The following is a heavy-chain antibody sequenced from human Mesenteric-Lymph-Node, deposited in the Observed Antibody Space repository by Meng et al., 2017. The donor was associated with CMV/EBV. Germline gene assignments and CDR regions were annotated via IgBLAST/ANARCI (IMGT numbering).Heavy chain of an antibody. CDR1: GFTFSSYW. CDR2: ISSDGGST. Sequence: GESLKISCAASGFTFSSYWMHWVRQAPGKGLVWVSRISSDGGSTSNADSVKGRFTISRDNAKNTLYLQMSSLRAEDTAVYFCARDMRYDFWSGFCAMDVWGQGTTVTVSS. J-gene: IGHJ6*02. CDR3: ARDMRYDFWSGFCAMDV. D-gene: IGHD3-3*01. V-gene: IGHV3-74*01.